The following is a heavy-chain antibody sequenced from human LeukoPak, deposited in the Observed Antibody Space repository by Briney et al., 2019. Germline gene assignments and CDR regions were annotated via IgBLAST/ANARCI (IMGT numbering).Heavy chain of an antibody. V-gene: IGHV4-39*01. CDR2: IFYSGST. D-gene: IGHD3-22*01. Sequence: SETLSLTCTVAGGSIRTNNYYWGWIRQPPGRGLEWIGTIFYSGSTYSNPSLKSRVTMSIDTSNNQFSVQMRSVTAADTAVYYCARQDYYYYDSSGHYFPDAFDIWGRGTVVTVSS. J-gene: IGHJ3*02. CDR1: GGSIRTNNYY. CDR3: ARQDYYYYDSSGHYFPDAFDI.